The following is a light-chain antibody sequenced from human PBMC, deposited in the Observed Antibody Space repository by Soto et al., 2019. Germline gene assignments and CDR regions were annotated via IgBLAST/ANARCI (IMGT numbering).Light chain of an antibody. J-gene: IGKJ1*01. CDR3: QQYNNLWT. CDR1: QGLTSN. CDR2: GAS. Sequence: EIVLKQSPGTLSLSPGERATLSCRASQGLTSNFLAWYQQKPGQAPRLLIYGASTRATGIPARFSGSGSGTEFTLTFISLQSEDFAVYYCQQYNNLWTFGQGTKVDIK. V-gene: IGKV3-15*01.